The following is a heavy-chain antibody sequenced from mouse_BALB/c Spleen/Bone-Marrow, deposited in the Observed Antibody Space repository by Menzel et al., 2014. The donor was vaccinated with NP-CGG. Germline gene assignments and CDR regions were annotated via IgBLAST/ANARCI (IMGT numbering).Heavy chain of an antibody. V-gene: IGHV4-1*02. D-gene: IGHD1-2*01. J-gene: IGHJ2*01. CDR3: ARLTYYGLSDY. Sequence: VQLKQSGGGLVQPGGSLKLSCTASGFDFSRYWMSWVRQAPGKGLQWIGEINPGSSTINYTPSLKDKFIISRDNAKNTLYLQMNKVRSEDTALYYCARLTYYGLSDYWGQGTTLTVSS. CDR1: GFDFSRYW. CDR2: INPGSSTI.